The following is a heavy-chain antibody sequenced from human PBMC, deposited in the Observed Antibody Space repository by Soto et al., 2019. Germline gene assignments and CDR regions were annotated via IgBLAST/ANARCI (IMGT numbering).Heavy chain of an antibody. CDR2: IWYDGSNK. CDR1: GFSLSPYG. Sequence: QVQLVESGGGVVQPGRSLRLSCAASGFSLSPYGMHWVRQAPGKGLEWVAVIWYDGSNKYYGDSVKGRFTISRDNSKNTVFLEMNSLRAEDTAVYYCARATFYFDRSGYYDYFDYWGQGTLVTVSS. CDR3: ARATFYFDRSGYYDYFDY. D-gene: IGHD3-22*01. J-gene: IGHJ4*02. V-gene: IGHV3-33*01.